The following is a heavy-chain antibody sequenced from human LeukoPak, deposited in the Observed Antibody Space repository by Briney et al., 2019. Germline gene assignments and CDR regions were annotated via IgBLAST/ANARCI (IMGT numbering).Heavy chain of an antibody. D-gene: IGHD2-2*03. J-gene: IGHJ6*02. CDR2: LSSGGRTI. CDR3: ARGDGYCNSTSCYAGRSYGLDV. V-gene: IGHV3-48*03. CDR1: GFTFCSYE. Sequence: GGSLRLSRADSGFTFCSYEFNWVRPAPGKGVEKVSYLSSGGRTIVFVESVKGRFTISTDNTENSLYLQMNSLTAEDTAVYHCARGDGYCNSTSCYAGRSYGLDVWGHVTTVTASS.